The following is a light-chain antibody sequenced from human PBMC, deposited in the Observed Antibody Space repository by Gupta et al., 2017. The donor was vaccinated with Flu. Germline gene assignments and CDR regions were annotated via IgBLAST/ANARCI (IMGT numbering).Light chain of an antibody. V-gene: IGLV2-11*01. CDR1: SSDVGGYNS. Sequence: SVTISCTGTSSDVGGYNSVSWYQQHPGKAPKLMIYDVNKRPSGVPDRFFGSKSGNTASLTISGLQGEDEADYYCCSYAGTFTWVFGGGTQLTVL. CDR3: CSYAGTFTWV. J-gene: IGLJ3*02. CDR2: DVN.